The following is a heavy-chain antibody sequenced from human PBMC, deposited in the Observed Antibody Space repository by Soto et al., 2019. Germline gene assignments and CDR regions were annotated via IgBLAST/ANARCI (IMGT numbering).Heavy chain of an antibody. CDR1: GGSFSGYY. CDR3: AREVSGYSSGWHRHFDY. Sequence: SETLSLTCAVYGGSFSGYYWSWIRQPPGKGLEWIGEINHSGSTNYNPSLKSRVTISVDTSKNQFSLRAEDTAVYYCAREVSGYSSGWHRHFDYWGQGTLVTVSS. CDR2: INHSGST. J-gene: IGHJ4*02. D-gene: IGHD6-19*01. V-gene: IGHV4-34*09.